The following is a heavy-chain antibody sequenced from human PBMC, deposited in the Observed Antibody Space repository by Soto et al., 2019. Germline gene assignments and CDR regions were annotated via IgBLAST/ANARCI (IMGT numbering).Heavy chain of an antibody. V-gene: IGHV4-59*01. Sequence: SETLSLTCSISGGSISGYYWSWIRQSPGKGLEWIGYIYYTGNTYYNPSFKSRVTISVDTSKNQFSLNLSSVTAADTAVYYCAKVVGKNWFDPWGQGTLVPVSS. CDR3: AKVVGKNWFDP. CDR2: IYYTGNT. J-gene: IGHJ5*02. D-gene: IGHD2-15*01. CDR1: GGSISGYY.